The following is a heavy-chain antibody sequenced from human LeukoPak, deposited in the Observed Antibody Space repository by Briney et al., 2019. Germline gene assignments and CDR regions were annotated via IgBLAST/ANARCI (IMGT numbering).Heavy chain of an antibody. Sequence: PGRSLRLSCAASGFTFSSYGMHWVRQAPGKGLEWVAVIWYDGSNKYYADSVKGRFTISRDNAKNSLYLQMNSLRAEDTAVYYCARVRYCSSTSCYGGGFDYWGQGTLVTVSS. CDR2: IWYDGSNK. V-gene: IGHV3-33*01. J-gene: IGHJ4*02. D-gene: IGHD2-2*01. CDR3: ARVRYCSSTSCYGGGFDY. CDR1: GFTFSSYG.